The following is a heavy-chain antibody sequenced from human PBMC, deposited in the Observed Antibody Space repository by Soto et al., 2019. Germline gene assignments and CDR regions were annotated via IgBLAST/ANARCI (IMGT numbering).Heavy chain of an antibody. CDR1: GSTFTSYD. CDR3: AGDLALGIDY. CDR2: MNPDSGNT. Sequence: QVQLVQSGAEVQKPGASLKVSCKASGSTFTSYDINWVRQAPGQGLEWMGWMNPDSGNTGNAQKFPGRVTMTRNNSISTADMELSRLRYEDAAVDYCAGDLALGIDYWGQGTLVTVSS. D-gene: IGHD3-16*02. J-gene: IGHJ4*02. V-gene: IGHV1-8*01.